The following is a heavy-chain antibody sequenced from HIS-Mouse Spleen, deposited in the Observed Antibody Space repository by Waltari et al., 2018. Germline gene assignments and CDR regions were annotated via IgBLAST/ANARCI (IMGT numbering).Heavy chain of an antibody. J-gene: IGHJ2*01. V-gene: IGHV4-39*07. CDR2: IYYSGST. Sequence: QLQLQESGPGLVKPSETLSLTCTVPGGSTSSRRYYWAWIRQPPGKGLEWIGSIYYSGSTYYNPSLKSRVTISVDTSKNQFSLKLSSVTAADTAVYYCAREIPYSSSWYDWYFDLWGRGTLVTVSS. CDR1: GGSTSSRRYY. CDR3: AREIPYSSSWYDWYFDL. D-gene: IGHD6-13*01.